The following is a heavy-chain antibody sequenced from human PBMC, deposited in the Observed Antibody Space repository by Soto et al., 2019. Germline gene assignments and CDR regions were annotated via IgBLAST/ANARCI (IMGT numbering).Heavy chain of an antibody. CDR2: ISYDGSNK. D-gene: IGHD3-9*01. V-gene: IGHV3-30*18. CDR1: GFTFSSYG. J-gene: IGHJ4*02. CDR3: AKALRVITTPLDY. Sequence: PGGSLRLSCAASGFTFSSYGMHWVRQAPGKGLEWVAVISYDGSNKYYADSVKGRFTISRDNSKNTLYLQMNSLRAEDTAVYYCAKALRVITTPLDYWGQGTLVTVSS.